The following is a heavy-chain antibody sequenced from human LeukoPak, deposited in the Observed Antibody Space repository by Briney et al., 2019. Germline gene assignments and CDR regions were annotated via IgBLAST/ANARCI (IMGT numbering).Heavy chain of an antibody. D-gene: IGHD1-26*01. V-gene: IGHV3-9*01. Sequence: GGSLRLSCAASGFTFDDYAMHWVRQAPGKGLEWVSGISWNSGSIGYADSVKGRFTISRDNAKNSLYLQMNSLRAEDTALYYCAKDFTVGATTGILAFDYWGQGTLVTVSS. CDR2: ISWNSGSI. CDR1: GFTFDDYA. CDR3: AKDFTVGATTGILAFDY. J-gene: IGHJ4*02.